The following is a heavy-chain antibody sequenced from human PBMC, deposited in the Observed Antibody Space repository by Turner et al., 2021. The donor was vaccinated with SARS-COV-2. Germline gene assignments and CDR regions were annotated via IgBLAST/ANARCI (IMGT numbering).Heavy chain of an antibody. J-gene: IGHJ6*02. CDR3: AKGPYPGVFAGIYYGLDV. CDR1: GCTFDDYA. CDR2: ISGDGGST. Sequence: EVQLVESGGGVVQPGGSLRLSCAASGCTFDDYAMHWVRQAPGKGLEWVSLISGDGGSTYYADSVKGRFTISKDNSKNSLYLQMNSLRTEDTALYYCAKGPYPGVFAGIYYGLDVWGQGTTVTVSS. D-gene: IGHD2-21*01. V-gene: IGHV3-43*02.